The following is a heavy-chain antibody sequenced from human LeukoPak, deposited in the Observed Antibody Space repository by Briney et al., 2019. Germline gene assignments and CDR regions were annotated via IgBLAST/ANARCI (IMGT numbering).Heavy chain of an antibody. CDR3: ARERRCSSTSCSYYFDY. CDR1: GFTFSSYG. D-gene: IGHD2-2*01. Sequence: PGGSLRLSCAASGFTFSSYGMHWVRQAPGKGLEWVAVIWYDGSNKYYADSVKGRFTISIDNSKNTLYLQMNSLRAEDTAVYYCARERRCSSTSCSYYFDYWGQGTLVTVSS. V-gene: IGHV3-33*01. J-gene: IGHJ4*02. CDR2: IWYDGSNK.